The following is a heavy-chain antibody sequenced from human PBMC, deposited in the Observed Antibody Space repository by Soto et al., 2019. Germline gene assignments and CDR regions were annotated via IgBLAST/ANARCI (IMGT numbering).Heavy chain of an antibody. J-gene: IGHJ4*02. CDR3: ASQRYFDY. Sequence: GESLKISCQASGYIFHNYWIGWVRQMPGKGLEWLGIIYPGDSNIRYNPSFQGQVTISADKSLSTTYLHWSSLKASDTAMYYCASQRYFDYWGQGTPVTVYS. V-gene: IGHV5-51*01. CDR2: IYPGDSNI. CDR1: GYIFHNYW.